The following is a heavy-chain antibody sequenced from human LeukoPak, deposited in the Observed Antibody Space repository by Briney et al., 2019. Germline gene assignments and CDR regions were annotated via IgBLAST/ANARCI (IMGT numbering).Heavy chain of an antibody. Sequence: GGSLRLSCAASGFTFSSYSMNWVRQAPGKGLEGVAVISYDGSNKYYADSVKGRFTISRDNSKNTLYLQMNSLRAEDTAVYYCATIDYYDSSGYHDVFDIWGQGTMVTVSS. CDR1: GFTFSSYS. CDR3: ATIDYYDSSGYHDVFDI. D-gene: IGHD3-22*01. V-gene: IGHV3-30*03. CDR2: ISYDGSNK. J-gene: IGHJ3*02.